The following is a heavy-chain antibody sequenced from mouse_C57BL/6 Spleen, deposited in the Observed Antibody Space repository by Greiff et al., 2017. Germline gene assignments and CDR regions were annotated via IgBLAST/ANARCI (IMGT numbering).Heavy chain of an antibody. D-gene: IGHD3-3*01. J-gene: IGHJ2*01. V-gene: IGHV5-16*01. CDR3: ARKGWDGDYFDY. Sequence: EVKLVESEGGLVQPGSSMKLSCTASGFTFSDYYMAWVRQVPEKGLEWVANINYDGSSTYYLDSLKSRFIISRDNAKNILYLQMSSLKSEDTAAYYCARKGWDGDYFDYWGQGTTLTVSS. CDR2: INYDGSST. CDR1: GFTFSDYY.